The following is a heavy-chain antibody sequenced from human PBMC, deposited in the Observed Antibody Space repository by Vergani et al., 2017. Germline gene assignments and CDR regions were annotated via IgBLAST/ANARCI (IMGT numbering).Heavy chain of an antibody. CDR3: AKKGGSLYYYGVDV. CDR2: IRYDGSNP. J-gene: IGHJ6*02. D-gene: IGHD1-26*01. CDR1: GYTFGHFD. V-gene: IGHV3-30*02. Sequence: QEQLLQSGGGVVQPGGSLRLSCIGSGYTFGHFDMHWVRQAPGKGLAWVAFIRYDGSNPQYIDSVKGRFTSSRDNSKDTLFLQMNGLRPEDTGTYFCAKKGGSLYYYGVDVWGQGTTITGSS.